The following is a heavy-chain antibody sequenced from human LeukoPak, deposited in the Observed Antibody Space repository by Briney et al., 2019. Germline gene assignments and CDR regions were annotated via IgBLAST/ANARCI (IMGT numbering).Heavy chain of an antibody. CDR1: GGTFSSYA. Sequence: GASVKVSCKASGGTFSSYAISWLRQAPGQGLEWMGRIIPILGIANYAQKFQGRVTITADKSTSTAYMELSSLRSEDTAVYYCARGNSRIWSGYSWGQGTLVTVSS. CDR3: ARGNSRIWSGYS. D-gene: IGHD3-3*01. CDR2: IIPILGIA. V-gene: IGHV1-69*04. J-gene: IGHJ5*02.